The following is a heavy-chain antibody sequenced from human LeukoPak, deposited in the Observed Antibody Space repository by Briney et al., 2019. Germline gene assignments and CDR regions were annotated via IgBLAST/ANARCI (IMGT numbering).Heavy chain of an antibody. Sequence: ASGTLSLTCAVSGGSISSSNWWSWVRQPPGKGLEWIGEIYHSGSTNYNPSLKSRVTISVDKSKNQFSLKLSSVTAADTAVYYCARAGTAAGDAFDIWGQGTMVTVSS. V-gene: IGHV4-4*02. J-gene: IGHJ3*02. CDR1: GGSISSSNW. CDR3: ARAGTAAGDAFDI. CDR2: IYHSGST. D-gene: IGHD6-13*01.